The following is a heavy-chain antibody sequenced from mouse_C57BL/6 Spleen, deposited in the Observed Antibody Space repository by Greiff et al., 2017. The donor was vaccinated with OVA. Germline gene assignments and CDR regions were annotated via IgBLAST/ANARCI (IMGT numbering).Heavy chain of an antibody. J-gene: IGHJ2*01. CDR1: GFTFTDYY. Sequence: EVQVVESGGGLVQPGGSLSISCAASGFTFTDYYMSWVRQPPGKALEWLGFIRNNANGYTTEYSAYVKGRFTISIDNSQTIRYLQMTALRPEDSATYYCASQSPHYYGSSYVDDWGQGTTLTVSA. V-gene: IGHV7-3*01. CDR3: ASQSPHYYGSSYVDD. D-gene: IGHD1-1*01. CDR2: IRNNANGYTT.